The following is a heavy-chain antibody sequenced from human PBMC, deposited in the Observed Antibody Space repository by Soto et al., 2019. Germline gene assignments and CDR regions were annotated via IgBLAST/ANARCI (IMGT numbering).Heavy chain of an antibody. D-gene: IGHD3-9*01. J-gene: IGHJ4*02. V-gene: IGHV3-49*03. CDR2: IRSKAYGGTT. CDR3: TRVPHVLRYFDWLFPFDY. Sequence: SLRLSCTASGFTFGDYAMSWFRQAPGKGLEWVGFIRSKAYGGTTEYAASVKGRFTISRDDSKSIAYLQMNSLKTEDTAVYYCTRVPHVLRYFDWLFPFDYWGQGTLVTVSS. CDR1: GFTFGDYA.